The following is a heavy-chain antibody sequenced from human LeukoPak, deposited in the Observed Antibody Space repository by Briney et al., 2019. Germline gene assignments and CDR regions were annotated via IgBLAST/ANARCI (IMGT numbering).Heavy chain of an antibody. J-gene: IGHJ4*02. CDR1: IFTFSSYE. V-gene: IGHV3-30*18. Sequence: GGSLRLSCAASIFTFSSYEMNWVRQAPGKGLEWVAVISYDGSNKYYADSVKGRFTISRDNSKNALYLQMNSLRAEDTAVYYCAKDIEEWLVKGGGCFDYWGQGTLVTVSS. CDR2: ISYDGSNK. D-gene: IGHD6-19*01. CDR3: AKDIEEWLVKGGGCFDY.